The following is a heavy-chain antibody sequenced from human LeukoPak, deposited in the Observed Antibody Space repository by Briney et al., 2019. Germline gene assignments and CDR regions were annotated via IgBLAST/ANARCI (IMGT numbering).Heavy chain of an antibody. CDR3: ANGETMVRGVLSGY. Sequence: GGSLRLSCAASGFTFSSYAMSWVRQAPGKGLEWVSAISGSGGSTYYADSVKGRFTISRDNSKNTLYLQMNSLRAEDTAVYYCANGETMVRGVLSGYWGQGTLVTVSS. CDR2: ISGSGGST. V-gene: IGHV3-23*01. CDR1: GFTFSSYA. J-gene: IGHJ4*02. D-gene: IGHD3-10*01.